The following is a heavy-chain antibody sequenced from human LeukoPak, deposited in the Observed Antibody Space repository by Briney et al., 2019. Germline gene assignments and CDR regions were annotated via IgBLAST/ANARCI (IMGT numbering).Heavy chain of an antibody. CDR3: AREDTSMGSNY. V-gene: IGHV3-21*01. J-gene: IGHJ4*02. CDR1: GFSFSSYS. D-gene: IGHD5-18*01. Sequence: VGSLRLSCAASGFSFSSYSMMWVRQAPGEGLEWVSSITGDGVHKFYADSLKGRFTISRDNAKNSLYLEVNSLRAEDSAVYYCAREDTSMGSNYWDQGILDTVSS. CDR2: ITGDGVHK.